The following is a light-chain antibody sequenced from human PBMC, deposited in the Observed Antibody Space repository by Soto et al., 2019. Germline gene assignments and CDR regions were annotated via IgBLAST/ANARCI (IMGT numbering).Light chain of an antibody. CDR1: SRDVGGYNY. V-gene: IGLV2-14*01. Sequence: QSVLTQPASVSGSPGQSITISCTGTSRDVGGYNYVSWYQQHPGKAPKLMIYEVSNRPSGISNRFSGSKSANTASLTISGLQAEDEADYYCSSYAGSSNVFGTGTKVIVL. J-gene: IGLJ1*01. CDR3: SSYAGSSNV. CDR2: EVS.